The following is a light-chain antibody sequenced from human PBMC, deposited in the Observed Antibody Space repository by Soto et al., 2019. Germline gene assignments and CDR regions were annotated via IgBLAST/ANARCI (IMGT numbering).Light chain of an antibody. CDR2: ATD. CDR3: AAWDGSLRGRV. J-gene: IGLJ3*02. CDR1: PPAFRSES. V-gene: IGLV1-47*01. Sequence: QSVLTQPPSPPGPPGQTVPSSGFGPPPAFRSESVCWYRHIPETAPKLIIYATDQRPSGVPDRFSGFKSGTSASLAISGLRAEDEADYYCAAWDGSLRGRVFGGGTKLTVL.